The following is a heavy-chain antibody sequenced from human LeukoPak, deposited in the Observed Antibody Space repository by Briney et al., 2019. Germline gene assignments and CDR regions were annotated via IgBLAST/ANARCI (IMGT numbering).Heavy chain of an antibody. D-gene: IGHD3-22*01. CDR2: IWSDENKK. J-gene: IGHJ4*02. Sequence: GGSLRLSCEASGFTFSSYGMHWVRQAPGKGLEWVAVIWSDENKKYYADFVKGRFTISRDNFKSTLFLQVNSLRAEDTALYYCAKDAYYYDSSGYFRYWGQGTLVTVSS. CDR3: AKDAYYYDSSGYFRY. V-gene: IGHV3-30*02. CDR1: GFTFSSYG.